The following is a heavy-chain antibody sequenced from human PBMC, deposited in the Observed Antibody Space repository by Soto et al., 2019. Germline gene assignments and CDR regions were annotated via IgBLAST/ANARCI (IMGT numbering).Heavy chain of an antibody. CDR1: GFTFSSYG. CDR3: AKDLIAAAGPVQH. CDR2: ISYDESNK. Sequence: GGSLRLSCAASGFTFSSYGMHWVRQAPGKGLEWVAVISYDESNKYYADSVKGRFTISRDNSKNTLYLQMNSLRAEDTAVYYCAKDLIAAAGPVQHWGQGTLVTVSS. J-gene: IGHJ1*01. V-gene: IGHV3-30*18. D-gene: IGHD6-13*01.